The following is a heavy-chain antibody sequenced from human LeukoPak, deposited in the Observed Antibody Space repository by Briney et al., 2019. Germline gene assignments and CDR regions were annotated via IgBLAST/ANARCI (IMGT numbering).Heavy chain of an antibody. CDR2: INPNSGGT. D-gene: IGHD5-18*01. CDR1: GYTFTGYY. CDR3: ARVKASRIQLWTRIFDY. J-gene: IGHJ4*02. V-gene: IGHV1-2*02. Sequence: ASVKVSCKASGYTFTGYYMHWVRQAPGQGLEWMGWINPNSGGTNYAQKFQGRVTMTRDTSISTAYMELSRLRSDDTAVYYCARVKASRIQLWTRIFDYWGQGILVTVSS.